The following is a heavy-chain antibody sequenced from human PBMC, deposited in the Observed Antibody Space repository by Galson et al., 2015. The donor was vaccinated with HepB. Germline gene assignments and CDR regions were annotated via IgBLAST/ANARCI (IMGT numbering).Heavy chain of an antibody. J-gene: IGHJ5*02. CDR3: ARVRGGRSGNSCYFDP. CDR2: VYHRGST. D-gene: IGHD2-2*01. Sequence: LSLTCAVSGDSISSANWWNWVRQSPGKGLEWIGEVYHRGSTNYNPSLRSRVTISVDKSKNLFSLELRSVTAADTAVYFCARVRGGRSGNSCYFDPWGQGTLVTVSS. V-gene: IGHV4-4*01. CDR1: GDSISSANW.